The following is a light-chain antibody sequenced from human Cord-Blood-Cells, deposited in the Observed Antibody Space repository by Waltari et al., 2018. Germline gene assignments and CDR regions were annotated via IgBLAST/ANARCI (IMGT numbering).Light chain of an antibody. J-gene: IGKJ1*01. CDR3: QQYNNSPPWT. CDR1: QSVSRN. V-gene: IGKV3-15*01. Sequence: EIVMTQSPATLSVSPVELVTLCCRASQSVSRNLAWYQQKPGQAPRLLIYGASPRATGIPARFSGCGSGTEFTLTISSLQSEDFAVYYCQQYNNSPPWTFGQGTKVEIK. CDR2: GAS.